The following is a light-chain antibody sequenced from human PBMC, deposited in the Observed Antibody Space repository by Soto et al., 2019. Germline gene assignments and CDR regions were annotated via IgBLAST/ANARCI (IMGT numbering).Light chain of an antibody. V-gene: IGKV3-20*01. CDR3: QQYDCLPRT. CDR2: DAS. Sequence: ESVFTQSPCTVSLPPAKGATLYCRASQSLRSNFLAWYQQKPGQAPRLLIYDASSRAAGIPDRFSGSGSGTDFTPTITRLEPEDFAVYHCQQYDCLPRTFGQGAKVDIK. CDR1: QSLRSNF. J-gene: IGKJ1*01.